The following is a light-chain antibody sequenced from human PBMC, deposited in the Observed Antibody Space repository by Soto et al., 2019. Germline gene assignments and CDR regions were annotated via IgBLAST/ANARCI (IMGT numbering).Light chain of an antibody. CDR2: SNN. Sequence: HSVLTPPPSASGTPGQRVTISCFGSSSNIGSNYVYWYQQLPGTAPKLLIYSNNQRPSGVPDRFSGSKSDYTASLTISGLQAEDEADYYCSSYTTAFFYVFGTGTKVTV. CDR3: SSYTTAFFYV. V-gene: IGLV1-47*02. CDR1: SSNIGSNY. J-gene: IGLJ1*01.